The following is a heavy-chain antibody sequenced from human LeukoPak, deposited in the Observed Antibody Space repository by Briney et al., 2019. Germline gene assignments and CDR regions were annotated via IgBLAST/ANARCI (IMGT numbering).Heavy chain of an antibody. Sequence: PGGSLRLSCAASGFTVSSNYMSWVRLAPGKGLEWVSVIYSGGSTYYADSVKGRFTISRHNSKNTLYLQMNSLRAEDTAVYYCARGLNYGGNSRSKYYFDYWGQGTLVTVSS. CDR3: ARGLNYGGNSRSKYYFDY. CDR2: IYSGGST. CDR1: GFTVSSNY. D-gene: IGHD4-23*01. J-gene: IGHJ4*02. V-gene: IGHV3-53*04.